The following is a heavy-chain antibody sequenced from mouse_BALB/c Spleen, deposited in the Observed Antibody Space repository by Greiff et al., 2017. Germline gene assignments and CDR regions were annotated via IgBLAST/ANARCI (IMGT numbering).Heavy chain of an antibody. D-gene: IGHD2-4*01. J-gene: IGHJ4*01. Sequence: EVQLVESGGGLVKPGGSLKLSCAASGFTFSDYYMYWVRQTPEKRLEWVATISDGGSYTYYPDSVKGRFTISRDNAKNNLYLQMSSLKSEDTAMYYCAREGSTMITTGAMDYWGQGTSVTVSS. CDR3: AREGSTMITTGAMDY. CDR1: GFTFSDYY. V-gene: IGHV5-4*02. CDR2: ISDGGSYT.